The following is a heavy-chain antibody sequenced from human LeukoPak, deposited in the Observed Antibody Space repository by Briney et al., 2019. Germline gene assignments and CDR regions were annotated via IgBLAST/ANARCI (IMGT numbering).Heavy chain of an antibody. D-gene: IGHD5-24*01. CDR3: ARGGCCRDGYNYGNY. Sequence: GRSLRLSCAAPGFTFSSYAMNWVRQAPGKGLEWVAVISYDGSNKYYADSVKGRFTISRDNSKNTLYLQMNSLRTEDTAVYYCARGGCCRDGYNYGNYWGQGTLVTVSS. V-gene: IGHV3-30-3*01. CDR1: GFTFSSYA. J-gene: IGHJ4*02. CDR2: ISYDGSNK.